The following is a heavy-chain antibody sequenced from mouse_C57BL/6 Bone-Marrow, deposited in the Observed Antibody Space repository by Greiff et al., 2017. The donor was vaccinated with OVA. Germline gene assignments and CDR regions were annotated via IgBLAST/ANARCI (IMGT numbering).Heavy chain of an antibody. CDR2: IRSKSSNYAT. Sequence: DVQLQESGGGLVQPKGSLKLSCAASGFTFNTYAMHWVRQAPGKGLEWVACIRSKSSNYATYYADSVKDRFTISRDDSQSMLYLQMNNLKTEDTAMYYCVRRRSLDHWGQGTLVTVSA. CDR3: VRRRSLDH. J-gene: IGHJ3*01. CDR1: GFTFNTYA. V-gene: IGHV10-3*01. D-gene: IGHD4-1*01.